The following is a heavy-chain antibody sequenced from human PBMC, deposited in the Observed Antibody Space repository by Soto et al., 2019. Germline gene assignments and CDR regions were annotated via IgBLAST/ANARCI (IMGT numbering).Heavy chain of an antibody. Sequence: SETLSLTCAVSSGSISSSNWWSWVRQPPGKGLEWIGEIYHSGSTNYNPSLKSRVTISVDKSKNQFSLKLSSVTAADTAVYYCARGAFNCSGGSCYFYYFDYWGQGTLVTVSS. CDR2: IYHSGST. J-gene: IGHJ4*02. CDR1: SGSISSSNW. V-gene: IGHV4-4*02. D-gene: IGHD2-15*01. CDR3: ARGAFNCSGGSCYFYYFDY.